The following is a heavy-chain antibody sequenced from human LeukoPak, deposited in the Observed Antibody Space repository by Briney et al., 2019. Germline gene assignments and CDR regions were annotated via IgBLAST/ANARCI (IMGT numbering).Heavy chain of an antibody. Sequence: GGSLRLSCAASGFTFSSYSMNWVRQAPGKGLEWVSSISSSSSYIYYADSVKGRFTISRDNAKNSLYLQMNSLRAEDTAVYYCARMGYGDYGNWFDPWGQGTLVTVSS. J-gene: IGHJ5*02. CDR3: ARMGYGDYGNWFDP. CDR2: ISSSSSYI. CDR1: GFTFSSYS. D-gene: IGHD4-17*01. V-gene: IGHV3-21*01.